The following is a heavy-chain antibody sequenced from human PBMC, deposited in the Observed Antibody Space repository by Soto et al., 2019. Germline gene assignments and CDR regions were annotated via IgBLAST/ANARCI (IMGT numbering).Heavy chain of an antibody. CDR2: ITDSGGDA. Sequence: GGSLRLSCVASGITFGSRAMSWVRQAPGEGLEWVSTITDSGGDAKYADSVRGRFTISRDNAENTLYLQMNSLRAEDTAVYYCTTVFEYWGQGTPVTVSS. CDR3: TTVFEY. J-gene: IGHJ4*02. CDR1: GITFGSRA. V-gene: IGHV3-23*01.